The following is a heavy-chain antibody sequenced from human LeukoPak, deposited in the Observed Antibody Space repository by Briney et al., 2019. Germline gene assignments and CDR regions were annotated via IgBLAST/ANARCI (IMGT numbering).Heavy chain of an antibody. CDR3: AREPIASAGFNAFDI. J-gene: IGHJ3*02. Sequence: SQTLSLTCAISGDSVSSNSAAWNWIRQSPSRGLEWLGRTWYRSKWHYDYAVSVKSRRTIYPDTSKNQFSLQLSSVTPEDTAVYYCAREPIASAGFNAFDIWGQGTMVTVSS. CDR1: GDSVSSNSAA. CDR2: TWYRSKWHY. V-gene: IGHV6-1*01. D-gene: IGHD6-13*01.